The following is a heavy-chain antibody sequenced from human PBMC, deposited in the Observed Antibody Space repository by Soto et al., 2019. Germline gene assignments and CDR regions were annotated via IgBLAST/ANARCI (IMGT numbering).Heavy chain of an antibody. Sequence: SETLSLTCTVSGGSINTFYWSWVRQPAGKGLEWIGRIFSSGSTSFNPSLESRVAMSVDTSKDHFSLNLGSVTAADMAVYYCAREGSYSAYNFAHGIQLWSFDFWGQGALVTVSS. CDR3: AREGSYSAYNFAHGIQLWSFDF. D-gene: IGHD5-12*01. CDR1: GGSINTFY. CDR2: IFSSGST. V-gene: IGHV4-4*07. J-gene: IGHJ4*02.